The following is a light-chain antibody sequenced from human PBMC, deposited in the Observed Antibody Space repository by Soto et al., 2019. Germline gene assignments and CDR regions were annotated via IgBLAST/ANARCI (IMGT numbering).Light chain of an antibody. CDR3: ATWDSSLSAVV. J-gene: IGLJ2*01. V-gene: IGLV1-51*01. Sequence: QLVLTQPPSVSATPGQKVTISCSGSSSNIGNNYVSWYQQFPGAAPKLLIYDNYWRPSGIPDRFSASKSGTSATLGITGLQTGDEADYYCATWDSSLSAVVVGGGTKVTVL. CDR1: SSNIGNNY. CDR2: DNY.